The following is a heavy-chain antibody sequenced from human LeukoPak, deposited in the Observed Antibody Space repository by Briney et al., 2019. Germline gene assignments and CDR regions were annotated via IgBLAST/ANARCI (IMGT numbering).Heavy chain of an antibody. CDR2: IYSDYDDGHT. CDR1: GFAVNGDN. D-gene: IGHD3-3*01. CDR3: SKRSGGYYDH. V-gene: IGHV3-66*02. J-gene: IGHJ4*02. Sequence: GGSLRLSCAASGFAVNGDNMSCVREAPGKSLEWVSVIYSDYDDGHTNYADSVRGRFTISRDNSKNMVYLQMNSLRVEDTAVYYCSKRSGGYYDHWGQGTLVTVSS.